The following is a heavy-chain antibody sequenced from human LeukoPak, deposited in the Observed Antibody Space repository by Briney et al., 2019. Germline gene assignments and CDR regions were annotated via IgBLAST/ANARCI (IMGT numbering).Heavy chain of an antibody. J-gene: IGHJ4*02. CDR1: GYTFTRYY. V-gene: IGHV1-2*02. CDR2: INGNTGST. CDR3: ARVGPDCGGDCYSN. D-gene: IGHD2-21*02. Sequence: GASVKVSCKTSGYTFTRYYIHWVRQAPGQGLEWMGWINGNTGSTNYAQKFQDRVAMTRDTSISTAYMDLNRLRSDDTAVYFCARVGPDCGGDCYSNWGQGTLVTVSS.